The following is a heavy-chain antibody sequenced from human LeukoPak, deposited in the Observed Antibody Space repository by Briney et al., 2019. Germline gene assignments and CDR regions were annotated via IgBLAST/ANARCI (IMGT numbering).Heavy chain of an antibody. J-gene: IGHJ6*02. D-gene: IGHD3-10*01. CDR2: IPYDGSNK. CDR3: ARYYGSGRGYYGLDV. V-gene: IGHV3-30*02. CDR1: GFIFSDYG. Sequence: PGGSLRLSCAASGFIFSDYGMHWVRQAPGKGLEWITLIPYDGSNKYYADSVKGRFTISRDNSKNTLYLQMNSLRAGDTAVYYCARYYGSGRGYYGLDVWGQGTTVTVFS.